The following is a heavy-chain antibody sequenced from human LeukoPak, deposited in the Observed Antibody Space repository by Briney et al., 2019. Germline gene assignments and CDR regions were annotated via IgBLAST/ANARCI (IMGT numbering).Heavy chain of an antibody. CDR3: GRGGVVVGTENNGFAP. Sequence: ASVKVSCKASGYTFTSYGISWVRQAPGQGLEWMGWISAYNGNTNYAQKLQGRVTMTTDTSTSTAYTELRSLRSDDTAVYYWGRGGVVVGTENNGFAPWGRGTLVTVSS. CDR2: ISAYNGNT. CDR1: GYTFTSYG. D-gene: IGHD2-21*02. V-gene: IGHV1-18*01. J-gene: IGHJ5*02.